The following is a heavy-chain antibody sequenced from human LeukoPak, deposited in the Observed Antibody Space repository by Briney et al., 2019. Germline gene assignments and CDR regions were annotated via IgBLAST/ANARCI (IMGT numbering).Heavy chain of an antibody. CDR2: IYYSGST. CDR1: GGSISSYY. V-gene: IGHV4-59*01. CDR3: AGWLQQLGYFDY. J-gene: IGHJ4*02. Sequence: SETLSLTCTVSGGSISSYYWSWIRQPPGKGLEWIGYIYYSGSTNYNPSLKSRVSISVDTSKNQFSLKLSSVTAADTAVYYCAGWLQQLGYFDYWGQGTLVTVSS. D-gene: IGHD6-13*01.